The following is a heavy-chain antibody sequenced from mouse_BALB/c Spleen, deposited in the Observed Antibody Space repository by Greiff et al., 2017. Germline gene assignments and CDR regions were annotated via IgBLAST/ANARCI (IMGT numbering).Heavy chain of an antibody. CDR1: GYPFTRYT. V-gene: IGHV1-4*01. CDR3: ATNGDAWFAD. D-gene: IGHD4-1*01. J-gene: IGHJ3*01. CDR2: ITPSSGYT. Sequence: VQLQQSGAELARPGASVKMSCKASGYPFTRYTMHWVKQRPGQGLEWIGYITPSSGYTNYNQKFKDKATFTADKSSSTAYMQLSSLTSEYSAVYYGATNGDAWFADWGEGGLVTVSA.